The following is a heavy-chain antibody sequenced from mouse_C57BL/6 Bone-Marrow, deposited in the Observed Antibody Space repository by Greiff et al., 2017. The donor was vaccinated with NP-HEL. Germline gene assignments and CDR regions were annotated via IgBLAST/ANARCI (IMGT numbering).Heavy chain of an antibody. J-gene: IGHJ4*01. CDR2: IDPENGDT. CDR3: TTVRRGRAMDY. V-gene: IGHV14-4*01. Sequence: EVQLQQSGAELVRPGASVKLSCTASGFNIKDDYMHWVKQRPEQGLEWIGWIDPENGDTEYASKFQGKATITADTSSNTAYLQLSSLTSEDTAVYYCTTVRRGRAMDYWGQGTSVTVSS. D-gene: IGHD2-14*01. CDR1: GFNIKDDY.